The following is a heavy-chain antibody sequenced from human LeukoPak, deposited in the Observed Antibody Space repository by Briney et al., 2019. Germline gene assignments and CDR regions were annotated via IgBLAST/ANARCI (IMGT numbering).Heavy chain of an antibody. CDR2: ISYDGGNK. CDR1: GFTFSSYA. Sequence: PGGSLRLSCAASGFTFSSYALHWVRQAPGKGLEWVAVISYDGGNKYYADSVKGRFTISRDDAKNSLYLQMNSLRAEDTAVYYCARGTTGTSGYWGQGTLVTVSS. D-gene: IGHD1-1*01. CDR3: ARGTTGTSGY. J-gene: IGHJ4*02. V-gene: IGHV3-30-3*01.